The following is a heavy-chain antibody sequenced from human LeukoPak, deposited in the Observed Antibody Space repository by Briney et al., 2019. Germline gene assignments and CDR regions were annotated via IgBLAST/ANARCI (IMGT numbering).Heavy chain of an antibody. J-gene: IGHJ4*02. V-gene: IGHV4-59*01. CDR3: GSTNHNPSLKSRVTISVDTSKTRFSLKLSSVTAADTAVYYCARDRRYYHDTGGQFDY. CDR2: IYYNGST. Sequence: NPSETLSLTCTVSGRSISSYYWNWIRQPPGKGLEWIGFIYYNGSTNYNPSLKRRVTISVDTSKNRCSLKPVTGTAADAVVDYRGSTNHNPSLKSRVTISVDTSKTRFSLKLSSVTAADTAVYYCARDRRYYHDTGGQFDYWGQGTLVTVSS. CDR1: GRSISSYY. D-gene: IGHD3-10*01.